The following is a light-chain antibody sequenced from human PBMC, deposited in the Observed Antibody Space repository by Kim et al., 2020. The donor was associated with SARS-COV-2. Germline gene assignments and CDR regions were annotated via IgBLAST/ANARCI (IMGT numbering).Light chain of an antibody. Sequence: SYELTQPPSVSVAPGKTARITCGGNNIGSKSVHWYQQKPDQAPVLVIYYDSDRPSGIPERFSGSNSGNTATLTISRVEAGDEADYYCQVWDSSSDSYVFGTGTKVTVL. J-gene: IGLJ1*01. V-gene: IGLV3-21*04. CDR1: NIGSKS. CDR2: YDS. CDR3: QVWDSSSDSYV.